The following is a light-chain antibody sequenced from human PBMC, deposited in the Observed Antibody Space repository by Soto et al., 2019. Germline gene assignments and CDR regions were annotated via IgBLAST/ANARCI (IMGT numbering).Light chain of an antibody. CDR2: AAS. Sequence: EIVLTQSPGTLYLSPGERVTLSCRASQSVSSNYLAWYQQKRGQAPRLLIYAASARATGIPDRFSGSGSGTDFTLTISRLEPEDFAVYFCQLYGSSPPRYTFGQGTKLEIK. CDR3: QLYGSSPPRYT. CDR1: QSVSSNY. J-gene: IGKJ2*01. V-gene: IGKV3-20*01.